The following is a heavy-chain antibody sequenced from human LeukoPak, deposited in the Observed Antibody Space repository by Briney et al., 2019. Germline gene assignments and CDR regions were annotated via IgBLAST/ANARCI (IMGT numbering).Heavy chain of an antibody. CDR1: GFTFSSYG. D-gene: IGHD3-22*01. Sequence: GRSLRLSCAASGFTFSSYGMHWVRQAPGKGLEWVAVIWYDGSNKYYADSVKGRFTISRDNSKNTLYLQMNSLRAEDTAVYYCARDAHTKTYYYDSSGYYPSPDYWGQGTLVTVSS. J-gene: IGHJ4*02. CDR2: IWYDGSNK. V-gene: IGHV3-33*01. CDR3: ARDAHTKTYYYDSSGYYPSPDY.